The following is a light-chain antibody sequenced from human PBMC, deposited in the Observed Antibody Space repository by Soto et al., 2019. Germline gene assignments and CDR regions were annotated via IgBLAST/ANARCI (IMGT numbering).Light chain of an antibody. V-gene: IGKV3-15*01. J-gene: IGKJ1*01. CDR2: GAS. CDR3: QQYNNWPPWT. Sequence: EIVMPQSPATLSVSPGERATLSCRASQSVSSNLAWYQQRPGQAPRLLMYGASTRATGIPARFSGSGSGTEFTLTISSLQSEDFAIYYCQQYNNWPPWTVGQGTKVDIK. CDR1: QSVSSN.